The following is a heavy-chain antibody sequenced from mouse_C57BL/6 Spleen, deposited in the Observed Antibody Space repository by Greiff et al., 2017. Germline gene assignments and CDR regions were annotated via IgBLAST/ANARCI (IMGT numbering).Heavy chain of an antibody. J-gene: IGHJ3*01. CDR2: ISSGSSTI. Sequence: DVKLVESGGGLVKPGGSLKLSCAASGFTFSDYGMHWVRQAPEKGLEWVAYISSGSSTIYYADTVKGRFTISRDNAKNTLFLQMTSLRSEDTAMYYCARKNDYDGFAYWGQGTLVTVSA. D-gene: IGHD2-4*01. V-gene: IGHV5-17*01. CDR1: GFTFSDYG. CDR3: ARKNDYDGFAY.